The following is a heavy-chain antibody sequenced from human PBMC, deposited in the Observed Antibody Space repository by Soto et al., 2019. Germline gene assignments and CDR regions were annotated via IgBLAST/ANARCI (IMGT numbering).Heavy chain of an antibody. CDR3: ARDPRAVSPPTLYYFDW. J-gene: IGHJ4*02. CDR1: EFAVSGGY. CDR2: ISYDGSSQ. V-gene: IGHV3-30-3*01. D-gene: IGHD2-8*01. Sequence: PAGSVRQTGAASEFAVSGGYLNRVRKAPGKGLEWVAIISYDGSSQSYADSVKGRFTISRDNSKNTVYLQMNSLRAEDTAVYHCARDPRAVSPPTLYYFDWWGQGTLVTVS.